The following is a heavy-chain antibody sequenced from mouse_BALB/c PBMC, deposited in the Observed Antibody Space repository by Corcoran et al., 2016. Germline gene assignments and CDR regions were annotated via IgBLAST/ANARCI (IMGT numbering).Heavy chain of an antibody. CDR2: INPNNGGT. Sequence: EVLLQQSGPELVKPGASVKITCKASGYTFTDYNMDWVKQSHGKSLEWIGDINPNNGGTIYNQKFKGKATLTVDKSSSTAYMELRSLTSEDTAVYYCAILGNFDVWGAGTTVTVSS. CDR1: GYTFTDYN. D-gene: IGHD4-1*01. V-gene: IGHV1-18*01. J-gene: IGHJ1*01. CDR3: AILGNFDV.